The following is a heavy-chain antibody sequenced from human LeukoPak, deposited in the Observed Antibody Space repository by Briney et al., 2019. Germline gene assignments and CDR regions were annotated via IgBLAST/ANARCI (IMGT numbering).Heavy chain of an antibody. J-gene: IGHJ4*02. Sequence: SETLSLTCTASGVSISSSDYYWGWIRQPPGKGLEWIGSIYYSGSTYYNPSLKSRVTISVDTSKNRFSLKLSSVTAADTAVYYCARGRQWLIPFDSWGQGTLVTVSS. V-gene: IGHV4-39*01. CDR2: IYYSGST. CDR3: ARGRQWLIPFDS. D-gene: IGHD6-19*01. CDR1: GVSISSSDYY.